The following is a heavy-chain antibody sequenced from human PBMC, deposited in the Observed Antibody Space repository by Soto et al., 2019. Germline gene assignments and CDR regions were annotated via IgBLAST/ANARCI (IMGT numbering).Heavy chain of an antibody. J-gene: IGHJ5*02. CDR1: RGTFSSYA. D-gene: IGHD6-6*01. CDR2: IIPIFGTA. Sequence: KVSCKASRGTFSSYAISWVRQAPGQGLEWMGGIIPIFGTANYAQKFQGRVTITADESTSTAYMELRSLRSEDTAVYYCARVRDSSSSSYNWFDPWGQGTLVTVSS. V-gene: IGHV1-69*01. CDR3: ARVRDSSSSSYNWFDP.